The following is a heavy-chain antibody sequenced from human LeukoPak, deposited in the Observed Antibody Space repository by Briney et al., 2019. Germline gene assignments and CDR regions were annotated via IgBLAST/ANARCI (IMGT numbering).Heavy chain of an antibody. V-gene: IGHV1-46*01. Sequence: ASVTVSCKASGYTFTSYYMHWVRQAPGQGLEWMGIINPSGGSTSYAQKLQGRVTMTRDTSTSTVYMELSSLRSEDTAVYYCARDHGRAIPYNWFDPWGQGTLVTVSS. CDR1: GYTFTSYY. J-gene: IGHJ5*02. CDR2: INPSGGST. CDR3: ARDHGRAIPYNWFDP.